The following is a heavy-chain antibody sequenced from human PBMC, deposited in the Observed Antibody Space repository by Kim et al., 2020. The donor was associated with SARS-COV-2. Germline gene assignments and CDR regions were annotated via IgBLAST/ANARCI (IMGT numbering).Heavy chain of an antibody. V-gene: IGHV3-21*01. J-gene: IGHJ4*02. CDR3: ARDLSIGRPGGFDY. CDR1: EFTFSRYS. CDR2: ISRFSDYI. Sequence: GGSLRLSCAASEFTFSRYSMNWVRQAPGKGLEWVSTISRFSDYIYYAESVEGRFTISRDNAKNSVYLQMNSLRVDDTAMYYCARDLSIGRPGGFDYWGQG. D-gene: IGHD3-3*02.